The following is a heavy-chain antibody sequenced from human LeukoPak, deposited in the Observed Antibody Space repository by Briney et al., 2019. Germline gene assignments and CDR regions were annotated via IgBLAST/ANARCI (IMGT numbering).Heavy chain of an antibody. J-gene: IGHJ3*02. D-gene: IGHD1-26*01. CDR1: GFTFSSYE. V-gene: IGHV3-48*03. CDR2: ISSSGSTI. Sequence: GGSLRLSCAASGFTFSSYEMNWVRQAPGKGLEWVSYISSSGSTIYYADSVKGRFTISRDNAKNSLYLQMNSLRAEDTAVYYCAKDTVGATNPDAFDIWGQGTMVTVSS. CDR3: AKDTVGATNPDAFDI.